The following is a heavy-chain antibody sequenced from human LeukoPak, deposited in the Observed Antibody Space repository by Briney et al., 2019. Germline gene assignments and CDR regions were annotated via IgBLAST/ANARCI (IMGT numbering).Heavy chain of an antibody. V-gene: IGHV1-69*13. D-gene: IGHD2-15*01. J-gene: IGHJ6*02. Sequence: ASVKVSCKASGGTFSSYSISWVRQAPGQGLEWMGGIIPIFGTANYAQNFQGRVTITADEFSSTAFMELSSLRSEDTAVYYCARASLARGTPFYFGMDVWGQGTTVIVSS. CDR1: GGTFSSYS. CDR3: ARASLARGTPFYFGMDV. CDR2: IIPIFGTA.